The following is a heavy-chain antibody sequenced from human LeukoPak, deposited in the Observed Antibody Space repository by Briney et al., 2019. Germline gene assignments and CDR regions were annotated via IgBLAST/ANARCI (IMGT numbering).Heavy chain of an antibody. J-gene: IGHJ4*02. Sequence: GGSLRLSCTASGFSFRSYIMACVRQVPGKGLEWISAISGDAITTYYALPVKRRFTISRDNFRNTLSLQMDSLRAEDTAVYYCAKDKVVVAGNFDYWGQGTLVTVSS. V-gene: IGHV3-23*01. CDR3: AKDKVVVAGNFDY. CDR2: ISGDAITT. D-gene: IGHD2-15*01. CDR1: GFSFRSYI.